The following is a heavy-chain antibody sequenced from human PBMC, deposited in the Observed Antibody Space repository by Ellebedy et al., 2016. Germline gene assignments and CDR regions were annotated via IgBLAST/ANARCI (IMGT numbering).Heavy chain of an antibody. J-gene: IGHJ6*03. D-gene: IGHD2-8*01. Sequence: GGSLRLXXAASGFTFSSYSMNWVRQAPGKGLEWVSSISSSSSYIYYADSVKGRFTISRDNAKNSLYLQMNSLRAEDTAVYYCARKYDNYYYYYMDVWGKGTTVTVSS. CDR2: ISSSSSYI. CDR3: ARKYDNYYYYYMDV. CDR1: GFTFSSYS. V-gene: IGHV3-21*01.